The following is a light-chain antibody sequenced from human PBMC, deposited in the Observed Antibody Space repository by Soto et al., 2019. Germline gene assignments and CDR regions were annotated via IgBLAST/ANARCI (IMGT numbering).Light chain of an antibody. J-gene: IGKJ3*01. V-gene: IGKV3-11*01. CDR3: QQRSNWPGT. CDR1: QSVGAY. Sequence: EIVLTQSPATLSLSPGERAILSCRASQSVGAYLAWYQQKPGQAPSLLIYDASTRATGIPARFGGSGSGTDFTLTINSLEPEDFAVYYCQQRSNWPGTFGPGTKVDIK. CDR2: DAS.